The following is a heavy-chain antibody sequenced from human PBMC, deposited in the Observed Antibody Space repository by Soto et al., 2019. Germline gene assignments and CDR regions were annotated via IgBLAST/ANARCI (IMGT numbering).Heavy chain of an antibody. CDR1: GFTFSSYA. V-gene: IGHV3-23*01. D-gene: IGHD1-1*01. CDR3: ARDLGWNDGVSWFDP. J-gene: IGHJ5*02. CDR2: ISGSGGST. Sequence: PGGSLRLSCAASGFTFSSYAMSWVRQAPGKGLEWVSAISGSGGSTYYADSVKGRFTISRDNSKNTLYLQMNSLRAEGTAVYYCARDLGWNDGVSWFDPWGQGTLVTVSS.